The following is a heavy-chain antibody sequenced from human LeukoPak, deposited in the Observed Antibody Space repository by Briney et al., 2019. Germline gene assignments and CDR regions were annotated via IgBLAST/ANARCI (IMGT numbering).Heavy chain of an antibody. CDR1: GYTFTSYA. CDR2: INAGNGNT. V-gene: IGHV1-3*01. J-gene: IGHJ5*02. Sequence: ASVKVSCKASGYTFTSYAMRWVRQAPGQRLEWMGWINAGNGNTKYSQKFQGRVTITRDTSASTAYMELSSLRSEDTAVYYCARDRTYNWFDPWGQGTLVTVSS. CDR3: ARDRTYNWFDP.